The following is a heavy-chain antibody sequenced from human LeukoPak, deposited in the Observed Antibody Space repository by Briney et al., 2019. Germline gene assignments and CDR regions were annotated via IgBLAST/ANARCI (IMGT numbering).Heavy chain of an antibody. Sequence: GGSLRLSCAASGFTFSSYGMHWVRQAPGKGLEWVAVIWYDGSNKYYADSVKGRFTISRGNSKNTLYLQMNSLRAEDTAVYYCGRGYANNDAFDIWGQGTMVTVSS. J-gene: IGHJ3*02. D-gene: IGHD3-16*01. V-gene: IGHV3-33*01. CDR2: IWYDGSNK. CDR1: GFTFSSYG. CDR3: GRGYANNDAFDI.